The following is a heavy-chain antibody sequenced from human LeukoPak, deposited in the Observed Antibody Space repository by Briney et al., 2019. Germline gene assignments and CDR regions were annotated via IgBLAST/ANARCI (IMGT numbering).Heavy chain of an antibody. D-gene: IGHD3-16*01. CDR2: IKQDGSEK. J-gene: IGHJ4*02. CDR1: EFTFSAYW. V-gene: IGHV3-7*03. Sequence: GGSLRLSCAASEFTFSAYWMDWVRQAPGKGLEWVANIKQDGSEKNYVDSVKGRFIISRDNAKNSLYLQMNTLRADDTAVYYCARDGFGTGSNWGQGTLVTVSS. CDR3: ARDGFGTGSN.